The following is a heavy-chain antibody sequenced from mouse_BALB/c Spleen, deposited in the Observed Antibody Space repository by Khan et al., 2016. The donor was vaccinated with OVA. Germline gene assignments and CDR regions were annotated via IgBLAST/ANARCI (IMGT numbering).Heavy chain of an antibody. Sequence: QVRLQQSGAELARPGASVKMSCKASSHTFTSYTMHWVKHRPGQGLEWIGYINPSSGYTKYNQKFKDKATLTADKSSSTAYMQLSSLTSEDSAVYYCARTHERWGQGTTLTVSS. J-gene: IGHJ2*01. CDR1: SHTFTSYT. V-gene: IGHV1-4*01. CDR3: ARTHER. CDR2: INPSSGYT.